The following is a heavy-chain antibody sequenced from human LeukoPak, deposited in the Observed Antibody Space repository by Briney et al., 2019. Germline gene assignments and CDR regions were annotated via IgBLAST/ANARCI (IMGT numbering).Heavy chain of an antibody. D-gene: IGHD3-10*01. CDR2: VNPEDGET. CDR1: GYTLTELS. Sequence: ASVKVSCKVSGYTLTELSMHWVRQAPGKGLEWMGLVNPEDGETIYAEKFQGRVTITADTSTDTAYMELSSLRSEDTAVYYCATDLLGHYYGSGSGIDYWGQGTLVTVSS. V-gene: IGHV1-24*01. CDR3: ATDLLGHYYGSGSGIDY. J-gene: IGHJ4*02.